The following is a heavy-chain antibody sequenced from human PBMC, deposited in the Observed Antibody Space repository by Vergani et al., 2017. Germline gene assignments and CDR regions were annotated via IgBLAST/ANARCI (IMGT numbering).Heavy chain of an antibody. V-gene: IGHV4-4*02. CDR2: INHSGGT. CDR1: GGSISSSNW. CDR3: ARFYGSGRFFDY. D-gene: IGHD3-10*01. J-gene: IGHJ4*02. Sequence: QLQLQESGPGLVKPSETLSLTCAVSGGSISSSNWWSWVRQPPGKGLEWIGEINHSGGTNYNPSHKTRVTISVDKSKNQFSLRLSSVTAADTAVYYCARFYGSGRFFDYWGQGTLVTVSS.